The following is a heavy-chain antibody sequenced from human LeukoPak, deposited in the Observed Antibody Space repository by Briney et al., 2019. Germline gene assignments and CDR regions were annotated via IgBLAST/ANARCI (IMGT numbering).Heavy chain of an antibody. CDR2: IKQDGSEK. CDR3: ARVFTGDDAFDI. J-gene: IGHJ3*02. V-gene: IGHV3-7*01. CDR1: GFTFSSSA. Sequence: GGSLRLSCAASGFTFSSSAMSWVRQAPGKGLEWVANIKQDGSEKYYVDSVKGRFTISRDNAKNSLYLQMNSLRAEDTAVYYCARVFTGDDAFDIWGQGTMVTVSS. D-gene: IGHD1-26*01.